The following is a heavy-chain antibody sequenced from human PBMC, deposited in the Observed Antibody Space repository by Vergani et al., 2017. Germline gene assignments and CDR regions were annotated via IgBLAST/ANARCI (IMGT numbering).Heavy chain of an antibody. Sequence: QVQLVQSGAEVKKPGSSVKVSCKASGGTFSSYAISWVRQAPGQGLEWMGRIIPIFGTANYAQRCQGRVTITADDSTSTAYMELSSLRSEYTAVYYCARVYCSGGSCYPPLYDYYYYMDVWGKGTTVTVSS. CDR3: ARVYCSGGSCYPPLYDYYYYMDV. V-gene: IGHV1-69*18. CDR2: IIPIFGTA. D-gene: IGHD2-15*01. J-gene: IGHJ6*03. CDR1: GGTFSSYA.